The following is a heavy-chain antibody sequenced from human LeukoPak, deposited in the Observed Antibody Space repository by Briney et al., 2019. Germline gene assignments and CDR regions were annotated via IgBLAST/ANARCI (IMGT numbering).Heavy chain of an antibody. J-gene: IGHJ5*02. V-gene: IGHV4-34*01. Sequence: SETLSLTCAVYGGSFSGYYWSWIRQPPGKGPEWIGEINHSGSTNYNPSLKSRVTISVDTSKNQFSLKLSSVTAADTAVYYCARGSFRAYYYDSSGYSWFDPWGQGTLVTVSS. CDR1: GGSFSGYY. D-gene: IGHD3-22*01. CDR2: INHSGST. CDR3: ARGSFRAYYYDSSGYSWFDP.